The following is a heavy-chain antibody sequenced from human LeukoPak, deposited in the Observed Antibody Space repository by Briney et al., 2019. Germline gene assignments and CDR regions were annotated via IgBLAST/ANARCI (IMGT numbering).Heavy chain of an antibody. CDR2: IYYSGST. CDR1: GGSLSSYY. V-gene: IGHV4-59*01. Sequence: SETLSLTCTVSGGSLSSYYWSWIRQPPGKGLERIGYIYYSGSTNYNPSLKSRVTISVDTSKNQFSLKLSSVTAADTAVYYCARDGRNDGDAFDIWGQGTMVTVSS. CDR3: ARDGRNDGDAFDI. J-gene: IGHJ3*02. D-gene: IGHD1-1*01.